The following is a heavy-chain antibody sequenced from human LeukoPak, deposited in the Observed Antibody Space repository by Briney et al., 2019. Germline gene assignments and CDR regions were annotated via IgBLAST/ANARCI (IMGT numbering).Heavy chain of an antibody. Sequence: SETLSLTCAVYGGSFSGYYWSRIRQPPGKGLEWIGEINHSGSTNYNPSLKSRVTISVDTSKNQFSLKLSSVTAADTAVYYCASSSSWYRGWFDPWGQGTLVTVSS. D-gene: IGHD6-13*01. CDR2: INHSGST. CDR3: ASSSSWYRGWFDP. J-gene: IGHJ5*02. CDR1: GGSFSGYY. V-gene: IGHV4-34*01.